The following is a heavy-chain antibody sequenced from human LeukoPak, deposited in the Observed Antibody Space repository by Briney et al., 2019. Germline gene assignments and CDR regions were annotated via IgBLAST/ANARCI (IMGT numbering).Heavy chain of an antibody. Sequence: SETLSLTCAVYGGSFSGYYWSWIRQPPGKGLEWIGYIYYSGSTNYNPSLKSRVTISVDMSKNQFSLKLSSVTAADTAVYYCAGTTEGYCSSTRCYGFSYYYYMDVWGKGTTVTISS. CDR2: IYYSGST. CDR1: GGSFSGYY. D-gene: IGHD2-2*01. V-gene: IGHV4-59*01. CDR3: AGTTEGYCSSTRCYGFSYYYYMDV. J-gene: IGHJ6*03.